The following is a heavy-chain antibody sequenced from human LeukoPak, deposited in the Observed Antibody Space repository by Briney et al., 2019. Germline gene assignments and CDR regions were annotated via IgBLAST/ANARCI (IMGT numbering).Heavy chain of an antibody. Sequence: GGSLRLSCAASGFTFDYYGIHWVRQAPGKGLEWVAVISNDESEQYYAASVKGRFTTSRDNSKNTLYLQMNSLRVEDTAVYYCAKRAFCSSTRCVGFDYWGQGTLVTVSS. CDR2: ISNDESEQ. D-gene: IGHD2-2*01. V-gene: IGHV3-30*18. CDR3: AKRAFCSSTRCVGFDY. J-gene: IGHJ4*02. CDR1: GFTFDYYG.